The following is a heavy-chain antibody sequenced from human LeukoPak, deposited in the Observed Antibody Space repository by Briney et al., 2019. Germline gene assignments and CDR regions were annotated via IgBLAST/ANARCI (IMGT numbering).Heavy chain of an antibody. CDR1: GFTFSSYG. Sequence: GGSLRLSCAASGFTFSSYGMHWVRQAPGKGLEWVAVISYDGSNKYYADSEKGRFTISRDNSKNTLYLQMNSLRAEDTAVCYCAKTWGRRSRSSPAMAYFDYWGQGTLVTVSS. CDR2: ISYDGSNK. J-gene: IGHJ4*02. V-gene: IGHV3-30*18. CDR3: AKTWGRRSRSSPAMAYFDY. D-gene: IGHD5-18*01.